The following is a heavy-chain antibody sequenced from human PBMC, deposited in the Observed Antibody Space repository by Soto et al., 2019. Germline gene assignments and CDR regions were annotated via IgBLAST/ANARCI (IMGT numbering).Heavy chain of an antibody. CDR1: GFPFSSYG. D-gene: IGHD3-9*01. Sequence: GSLRLSCAASGFPFSSYGMHWVRQAPGKGLDWVGVIWYDESKKDYAESVKGRFTISRDNSKNMLYLQMNSLRADDTAVYYCARDRKLTITIFSYYYGMDVWGQGTTVTVSS. J-gene: IGHJ6*02. CDR2: IWYDESKK. V-gene: IGHV3-33*01. CDR3: ARDRKLTITIFSYYYGMDV.